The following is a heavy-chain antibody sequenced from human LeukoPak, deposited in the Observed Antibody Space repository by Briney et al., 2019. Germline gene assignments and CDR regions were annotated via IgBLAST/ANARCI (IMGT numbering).Heavy chain of an antibody. CDR2: LNEDGTVK. D-gene: IGHD1-14*01. V-gene: IGHV3-7*01. Sequence: GGSLRLSCAASGFSFTTNWMHWVRQTPGKRLEWVAELNEDGTVKYFVDSVKGRFTISRDNAKNSLYLQMNRLRAEDTGVYFCANVPRSTVSYWGRGTLVTVSS. J-gene: IGHJ4*02. CDR1: GFSFTTNW. CDR3: ANVPRSTVSY.